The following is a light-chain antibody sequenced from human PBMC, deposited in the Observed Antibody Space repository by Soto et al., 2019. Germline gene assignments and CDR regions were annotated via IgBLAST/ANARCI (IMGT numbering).Light chain of an antibody. V-gene: IGKV3-11*01. CDR2: DAS. J-gene: IGKJ2*01. CDR1: QGVSSY. CDR3: QQRNSWPYT. Sequence: EIVLTQSPATLSLSPGEGATLSCRASQGVSSYLAWFQQKPGQAPRLLIYDASNRATGIPARFSGSGSGTDFTLTISSLEPEDFAVYYCQQRNSWPYTFGQGTKLEIK.